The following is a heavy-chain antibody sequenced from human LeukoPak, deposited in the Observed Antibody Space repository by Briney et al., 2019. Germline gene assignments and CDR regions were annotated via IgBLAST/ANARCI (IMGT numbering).Heavy chain of an antibody. CDR2: INPNSGGT. J-gene: IGHJ6*02. CDR3: ARGGITGTSYYYGMDV. V-gene: IGHV1-2*02. Sequence: ASVKVSCKASGYTFTGYYMHWVRQAPGQGLEWMGWINPNSGGTNYAQKFQGRVTMTRETSISTAYMELSRLRSDDTAVYYCARGGITGTSYYYGMDVWGQGTTVTVSS. D-gene: IGHD1-7*01. CDR1: GYTFTGYY.